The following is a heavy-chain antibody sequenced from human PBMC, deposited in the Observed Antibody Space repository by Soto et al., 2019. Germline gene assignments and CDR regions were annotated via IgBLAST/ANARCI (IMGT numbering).Heavy chain of an antibody. CDR1: GYTFTSYA. J-gene: IGHJ4*02. CDR3: PGGYWGLLDS. Sequence: QVQLVQSGAEEKKPGASVKVSCKASGYTFTSYAIHWVRQAPGQRLEWMGWINAGNGNTKYTQKFQGRVTITRHTAASTGYMELSSLKSEETAVYFWPGGYWGLLDSWGQGTLVTVSP. CDR2: INAGNGNT. D-gene: IGHD2-8*02. V-gene: IGHV1-3*05.